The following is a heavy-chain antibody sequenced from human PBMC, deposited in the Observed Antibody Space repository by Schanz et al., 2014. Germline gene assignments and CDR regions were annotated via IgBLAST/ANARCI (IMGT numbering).Heavy chain of an antibody. Sequence: QGQLVESGGGVVQPGRSLRLSCAASGFTFSSYAMHWVRQAPGKGLEWVAVISYDGSNKYYADSVKGRFTISRDNSKNTLYLQMNSLRAEDTAVYYCIRGDIMVVPVAHFWGQGILVTVSS. CDR3: IRGDIMVVPVAHF. CDR1: GFTFSSYA. J-gene: IGHJ4*02. CDR2: ISYDGSNK. V-gene: IGHV3-30*04. D-gene: IGHD2-2*01.